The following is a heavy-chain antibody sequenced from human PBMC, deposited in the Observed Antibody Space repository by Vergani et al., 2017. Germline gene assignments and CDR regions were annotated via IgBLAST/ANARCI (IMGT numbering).Heavy chain of an antibody. CDR1: GFTFSSYG. CDR3: TRDRSGDRFYYYYGMDV. V-gene: IGHV3-33*01. J-gene: IGHJ6*02. CDR2: IWYDGSNK. Sequence: QVQLVESGGGVVQPGRSLRLSCAASGFTFSSYGMHWVRQAPGKGLEWVAVIWYDGSNKYYADSVKGRFTISRDNSKNTLYLQMNSLRAEDTAVYYCTRDRSGDRFYYYYGMDVWGQGTTVTVSS.